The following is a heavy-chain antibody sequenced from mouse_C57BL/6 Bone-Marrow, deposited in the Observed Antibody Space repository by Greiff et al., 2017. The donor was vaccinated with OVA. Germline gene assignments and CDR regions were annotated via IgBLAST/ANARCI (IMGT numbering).Heavy chain of an antibody. J-gene: IGHJ4*01. V-gene: IGHV5-17*01. CDR1: GFTFSDYG. CDR3: ARPRAMDY. CDR2: ISSGSSTI. Sequence: DVQLEASWGGLVKPGGSLTLSCAASGFTFSDYGMHWVRQAPEKGLEWVAYISSGSSTIYYADTVKGRFTISRDNAKNTLCLQMTSLRSEDTAMYYCARPRAMDYWGQGTSVTVSS.